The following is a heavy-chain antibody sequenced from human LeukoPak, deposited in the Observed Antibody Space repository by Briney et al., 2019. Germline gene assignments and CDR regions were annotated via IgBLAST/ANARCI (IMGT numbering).Heavy chain of an antibody. Sequence: PSETLSLTCTVSGYSIISDYYWGWIRQPPGKGLEWIGSIYHSGSTNYNPSLKSRVTISVDTSKNQFSLKLSSVTAADTAVYYCARSRNEYYYGSGSYFDYWGQGTLVTVSS. V-gene: IGHV4-38-2*02. CDR2: IYHSGST. CDR1: GYSIISDYY. CDR3: ARSRNEYYYGSGSYFDY. J-gene: IGHJ4*02. D-gene: IGHD3-10*01.